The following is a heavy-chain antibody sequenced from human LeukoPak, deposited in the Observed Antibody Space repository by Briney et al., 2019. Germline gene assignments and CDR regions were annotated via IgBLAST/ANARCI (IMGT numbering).Heavy chain of an antibody. J-gene: IGHJ4*02. Sequence: PSETLSLTCTVSGYSISSGYYWGWIRQPPGKGLEWIGSIYHSGSTYYNPSLKSRVTISVDTSKNQFSLKLSSVTAADTAVYYCASTDTAMVSPYWGQGTLVTVSS. D-gene: IGHD5-18*01. CDR2: IYHSGST. CDR1: GYSISSGYY. V-gene: IGHV4-38-2*02. CDR3: ASTDTAMVSPY.